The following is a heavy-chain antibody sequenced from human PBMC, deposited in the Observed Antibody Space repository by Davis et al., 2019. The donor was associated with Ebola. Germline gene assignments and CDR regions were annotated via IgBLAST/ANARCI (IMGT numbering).Heavy chain of an antibody. CDR2: INSDGSST. J-gene: IGHJ4*02. CDR1: GFTFSSYC. CDR3: ARFPHYDFWSGYFDN. D-gene: IGHD3-3*01. V-gene: IGHV3-74*01. Sequence: HTGGSLRLSCAASGFTFSSYCTHWVRQAPGKGLVWVSRINSDGSSTSYADSVKGRFTISRDNAKNSLYLQMNSLRAEDTAVYYCARFPHYDFWSGYFDNWGQGTLVTVSS.